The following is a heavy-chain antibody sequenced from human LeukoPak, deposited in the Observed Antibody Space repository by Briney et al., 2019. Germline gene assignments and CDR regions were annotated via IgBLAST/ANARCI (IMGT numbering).Heavy chain of an antibody. CDR2: IYSGGST. CDR3: ASHPRGYGGNSYFDY. CDR1: GFTFSSYA. V-gene: IGHV3-53*01. D-gene: IGHD4-23*01. Sequence: GGSLRLSCAASGFTFSSYAMSWVRQAPGKGLEWVSVIYSGGSTYYADSVKGRFTISRDNSKNTLYLQMNSLRAEDTAVYYCASHPRGYGGNSYFDYWGQGTLVTVSS. J-gene: IGHJ4*02.